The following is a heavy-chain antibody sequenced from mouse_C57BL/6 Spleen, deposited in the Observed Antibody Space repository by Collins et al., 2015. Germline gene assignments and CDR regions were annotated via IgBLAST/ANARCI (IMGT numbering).Heavy chain of an antibody. V-gene: IGHV1-69*01. CDR3: ARGGNFDY. J-gene: IGHJ2*01. Sequence: QLQQPGAELVMPGASVKMSCKASGYTFTDYWMHWVKQRPGQGLEWIGAIDTSDSYTSYNQKFKGKATLTVDESSSTAYMQLSSLTSEDSAVYYCARGGNFDYWGQGTTLTVSS. CDR2: IDTSDSYT. CDR1: GYTFTDYW.